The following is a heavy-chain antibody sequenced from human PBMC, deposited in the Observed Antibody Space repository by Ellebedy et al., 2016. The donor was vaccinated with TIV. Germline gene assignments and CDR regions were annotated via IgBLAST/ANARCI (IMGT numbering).Heavy chain of an antibody. D-gene: IGHD5-18*01. Sequence: GESLKISCAASGFTVSSHYMSWVRQAPGKGLEWVANIKQDGSEKYYVDSVKGRFTISRDNAKNSLYLKMNSLRAEDTAVYYCARDYGYSYGYWGQGTLVTVSS. V-gene: IGHV3-7*04. CDR1: GFTVSSHY. CDR2: IKQDGSEK. J-gene: IGHJ4*02. CDR3: ARDYGYSYGY.